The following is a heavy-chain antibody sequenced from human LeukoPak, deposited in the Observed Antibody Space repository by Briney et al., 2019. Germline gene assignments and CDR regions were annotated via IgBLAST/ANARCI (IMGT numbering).Heavy chain of an antibody. Sequence: GGSLRFSCAASGFTFSSYWMSWVRQAPGRGLEWVANIKQDESEKYYVDSVKGRFTISRDNAKNSLYLQMNSLRAEDTAVYYCARGGGYDYFDYWGQGTLVTVSS. CDR1: GFTFSSYW. V-gene: IGHV3-7*01. J-gene: IGHJ4*02. CDR2: IKQDESEK. D-gene: IGHD5-12*01. CDR3: ARGGGYDYFDY.